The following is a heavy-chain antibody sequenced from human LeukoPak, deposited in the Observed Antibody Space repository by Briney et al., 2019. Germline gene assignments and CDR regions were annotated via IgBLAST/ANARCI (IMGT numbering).Heavy chain of an antibody. CDR1: GASFSTYY. V-gene: IGHV4-59*08. D-gene: IGHD4-11*01. J-gene: IGHJ6*03. CDR3: ARFYSYYYYMDV. Sequence: TSETLSLTCSISGASFSTYYWSWFRQPPGKGLEWIGYVYYSGSTTYNPSLESRVTISVDTSKNQFSLNLTSVTAADTAVYYCARFYSYYYYMDVWGKGATVTVSS. CDR2: VYYSGST.